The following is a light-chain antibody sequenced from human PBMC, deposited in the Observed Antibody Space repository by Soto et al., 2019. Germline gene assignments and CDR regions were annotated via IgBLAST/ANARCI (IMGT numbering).Light chain of an antibody. CDR2: EVT. Sequence: QSALTQPPSASGSPGQSVTISCIGTSSDVGRYNYVSWYQHHPGKAPKLIIYEVTKRPSGVPDRFSGSKSANTASLTVSGLQADDEADYYCGSYVGSNNYVFGTGTKLTVL. CDR3: GSYVGSNNYV. CDR1: SSDVGRYNY. V-gene: IGLV2-8*01. J-gene: IGLJ1*01.